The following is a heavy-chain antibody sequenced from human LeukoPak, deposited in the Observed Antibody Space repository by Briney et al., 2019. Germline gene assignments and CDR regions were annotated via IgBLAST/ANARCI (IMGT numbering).Heavy chain of an antibody. D-gene: IGHD5-12*01. CDR1: GFTFSDSH. V-gene: IGHV3-48*04. CDR2: ISGSSSNI. J-gene: IGHJ4*02. Sequence: GGSLRLSCAASGFTFSDSHMNWVRQAPGKGLEWVSYISGSSSNIYYADSVKGRFTSSRDNAKNSLYLQLNSLRAEDTAVYYCARDRYDPHWGQGTLVTVSS. CDR3: ARDRYDPH.